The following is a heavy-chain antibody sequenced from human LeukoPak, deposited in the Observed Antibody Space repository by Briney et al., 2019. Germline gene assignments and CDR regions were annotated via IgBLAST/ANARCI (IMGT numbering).Heavy chain of an antibody. CDR1: GYTFNGYY. Sequence: ASVKVSCRASGYTFNGYYMHWVRQAPGQGLEWMGWIDPNSGGSKYTQKFEGRVTMTRDTAITTAFMELSRLRYDDSAVYYCVRGCSSTWCKDAFDVWGQGTVVTVSS. J-gene: IGHJ3*01. D-gene: IGHD6-13*01. V-gene: IGHV1-2*02. CDR3: VRGCSSTWCKDAFDV. CDR2: IDPNSGGS.